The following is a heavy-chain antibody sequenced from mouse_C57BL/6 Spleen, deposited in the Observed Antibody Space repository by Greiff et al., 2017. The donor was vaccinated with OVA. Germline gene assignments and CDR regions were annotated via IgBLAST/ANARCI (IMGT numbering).Heavy chain of an antibody. CDR2: LDPNRGGT. Sequence: QVQLQQPGAELVKPGASMKLSCKASGYTFTSSWMHWVKQRPGRGLEWIGRLDPNRGGTKYNEEFKSKATLTVDKPSSTAYMQLSSLTSEDSAVYYCARGDYGNYGVAMDYWGQGTSVTVSS. CDR1: GYTFTSSW. J-gene: IGHJ4*01. CDR3: ARGDYGNYGVAMDY. D-gene: IGHD2-1*01. V-gene: IGHV1-72*01.